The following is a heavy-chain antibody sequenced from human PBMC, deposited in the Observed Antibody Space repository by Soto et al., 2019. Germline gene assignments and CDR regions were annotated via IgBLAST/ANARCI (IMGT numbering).Heavy chain of an antibody. CDR2: VFYTGNT. J-gene: IGHJ5*02. CDR3: ARSYSGSFYGYDT. D-gene: IGHD1-26*01. Sequence: QVQLQESGPGLVKPSETLSLTCTVSGGSISSYHWSWIRQSPGKGLEWIGYVFYTGNTKYNPALKRRVTISVDTSKKQFSLKLSSVSAADTGLYYCARSYSGSFYGYDTWGQGILVTVSS. CDR1: GGSISSYH. V-gene: IGHV4-59*01.